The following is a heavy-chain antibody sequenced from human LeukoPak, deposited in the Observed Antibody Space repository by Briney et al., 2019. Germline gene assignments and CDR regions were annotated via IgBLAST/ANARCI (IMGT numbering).Heavy chain of an antibody. CDR3: ARRNFYRYCRSTSCYRPYYYYYMDV. J-gene: IGHJ6*03. CDR1: GGSFSSSSW. Sequence: PSGTLSLTCAVSGGSFSSSSWWSWVRQPPGKGLEWIGEIYHSGSTNYNPSLKSRVTIFVDKSKTQFSLKLSSVTAADTAVYYCARRNFYRYCRSTSCYRPYYYYYMDVWGKGTTVTISS. D-gene: IGHD2-2*01. CDR2: IYHSGST. V-gene: IGHV4-4*02.